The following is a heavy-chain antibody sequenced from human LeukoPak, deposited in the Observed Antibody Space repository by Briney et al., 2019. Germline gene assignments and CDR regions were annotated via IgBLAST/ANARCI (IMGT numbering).Heavy chain of an antibody. V-gene: IGHV3-48*03. J-gene: IGHJ1*01. D-gene: IGHD2-8*01. CDR2: ISSSGSTI. CDR1: GFTFSSYE. Sequence: GGSLRLSCAASGFTFSSYEMNWVRQAPGKGLEWVSYISSSGSTIYYADSVKGRFTISRDNAKNSLYLQMNSLRAEDTAVYYCARGAVWEYFQHWGQGTLVTVSS. CDR3: ARGAVWEYFQH.